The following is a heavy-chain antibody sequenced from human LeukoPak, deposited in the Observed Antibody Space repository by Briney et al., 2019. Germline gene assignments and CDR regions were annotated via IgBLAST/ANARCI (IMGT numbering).Heavy chain of an antibody. CDR3: AREDGYCSGGNCYSYFDS. CDR2: IKGDGIST. CDR1: GFDFSSNW. V-gene: IGHV3-74*01. D-gene: IGHD2-15*01. J-gene: IGHJ4*02. Sequence: GGSLRLSCAASGFDFSSNWMHWVRHAPGQGLVWVSRIKGDGISTNYADSVKGRFTISRDNARNSLFLQMNSLRAEDTAVYYCAREDGYCSGGNCYSYFDSWGQGTLVTVSS.